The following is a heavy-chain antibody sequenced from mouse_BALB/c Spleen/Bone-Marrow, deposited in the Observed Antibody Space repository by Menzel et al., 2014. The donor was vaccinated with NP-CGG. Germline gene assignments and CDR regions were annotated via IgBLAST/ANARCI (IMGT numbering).Heavy chain of an antibody. CDR2: INPSSGYT. D-gene: IGHD1-1*01. CDR1: GYTFTTYT. J-gene: IGHJ4*01. Sequence: VHLVESGAELARPGASVKMSCRASGYTFTTYTIHWVRQRPGQGLEWIGYINPSSGYTNYIQKFKDKATLTADKSSSTAYMQLSSLTSEDSAVYYCAREDYGYAMDYWGQGTSVTVSS. CDR3: AREDYGYAMDY. V-gene: IGHV1-4*01.